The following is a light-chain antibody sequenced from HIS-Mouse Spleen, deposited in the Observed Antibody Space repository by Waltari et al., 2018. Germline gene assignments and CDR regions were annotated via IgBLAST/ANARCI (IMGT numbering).Light chain of an antibody. Sequence: AIQMTQSPSSLSASVGDRVTITCRASQGIRKDLGWYQQKPGKAPNLLIYASSSLQSGAPSRFRGSRSGTEFTLTIRSLQPEDFATYYCLQDYNYPWTFGQGTKVEIK. CDR2: ASS. J-gene: IGKJ1*01. CDR1: QGIRKD. CDR3: LQDYNYPWT. V-gene: IGKV1-6*01.